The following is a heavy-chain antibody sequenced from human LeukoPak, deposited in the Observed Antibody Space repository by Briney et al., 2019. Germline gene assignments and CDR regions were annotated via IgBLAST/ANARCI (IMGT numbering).Heavy chain of an antibody. CDR1: GFTFSSHN. V-gene: IGHV3-23*01. D-gene: IGHD2-21*01. Sequence: PGGSLRLSCAASGFTFSSHNMNWVRQAPGKGLEWVSAISDSGNTYHADSVKGRFTISRDSSKNTLFLQMNGLRPEDAAVYYCAKAPVTTCRGAYCYPFDYWGQGTLVTVSS. CDR2: ISDSGNT. CDR3: AKAPVTTCRGAYCYPFDY. J-gene: IGHJ4*02.